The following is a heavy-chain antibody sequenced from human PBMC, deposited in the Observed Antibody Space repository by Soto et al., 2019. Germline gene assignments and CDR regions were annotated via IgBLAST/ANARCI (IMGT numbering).Heavy chain of an antibody. Sequence: EVQLVESGGGLVKPGGSLRLSCVDSGFTLSSYSMNWVRQAPGKGLEWVSSISTTSNPIFYADSVRGRFTISRDNAKNSLYLQMNSLRAADTAVYYCLRGGRGYTRDDVLDAWGQGTMVTVSS. CDR3: LRGGRGYTRDDVLDA. V-gene: IGHV3-21*06. J-gene: IGHJ3*01. D-gene: IGHD2-2*02. CDR1: GFTLSSYS. CDR2: ISTTSNPI.